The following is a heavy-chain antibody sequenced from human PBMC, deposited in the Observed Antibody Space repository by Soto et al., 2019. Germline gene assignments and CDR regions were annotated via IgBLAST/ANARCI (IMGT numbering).Heavy chain of an antibody. CDR3: ARESGDNWTYEVY. D-gene: IGHD1-7*01. V-gene: IGHV4-4*07. Sequence: PSETLSVNCPVSGGSISDYSLSWIRQSAGKGLEWVGRVHINGNTHYNPSLRGRVTMSVDTSNNQFHLRVTSVTAADTAVYYCARESGDNWTYEVYWGQGTLVTVS. CDR2: VHINGNT. CDR1: GGSISDYS. J-gene: IGHJ4*02.